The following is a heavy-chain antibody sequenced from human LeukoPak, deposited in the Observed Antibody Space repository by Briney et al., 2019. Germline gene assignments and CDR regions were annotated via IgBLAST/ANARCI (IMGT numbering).Heavy chain of an antibody. J-gene: IGHJ6*02. CDR3: ARDALPRVVPADNYYYYGMDV. CDR1: GGSISSYY. V-gene: IGHV4-59*01. CDR2: IYYSGST. Sequence: SETLSLTCTVSGGSISSYYWSWIRQPPGKGLEWIGYIYYSGSTNYNPSLKSRVTISVDTSKNQFSLKLSSVTAADTAVYYCARDALPRVVPADNYYYYGMDVWGQGTTVTVSS. D-gene: IGHD2-2*01.